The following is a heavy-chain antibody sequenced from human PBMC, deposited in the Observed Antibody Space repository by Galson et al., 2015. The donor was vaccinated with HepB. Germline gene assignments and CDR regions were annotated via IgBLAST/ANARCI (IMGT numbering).Heavy chain of an antibody. V-gene: IGHV4-61*01. CDR3: ARDYEYSSSPRMGDYYYYYGMDV. D-gene: IGHD6-6*01. CDR1: GGSVSSGSYY. Sequence: ETLSLTCTVSGGSVSSGSYYWSWIRQPPGKGLEWIGYIYYSGSTNYNPSLKSRVTISVDTSKNQFSLKLSSVTAADTAVYYCARDYEYSSSPRMGDYYYYYGMDVWGQGTTVTVSS. J-gene: IGHJ6*02. CDR2: IYYSGST.